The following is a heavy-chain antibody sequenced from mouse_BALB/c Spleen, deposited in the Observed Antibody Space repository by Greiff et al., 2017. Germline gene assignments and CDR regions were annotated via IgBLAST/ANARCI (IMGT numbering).Heavy chain of an antibody. Sequence: EVKLVESGPSLVKPSQTLSLTCSVTGDSITSGYWNWIRKFPGNKLEYMGYISYSGSTYYNPSLKSRISITRDTSKNQYYLQLNSVTTEDTATYYCARLSTMVTTFDYWGQGTTLTVSS. J-gene: IGHJ2*01. D-gene: IGHD2-2*01. CDR1: GDSITSGY. V-gene: IGHV3-8*02. CDR3: ARLSTMVTTFDY. CDR2: ISYSGST.